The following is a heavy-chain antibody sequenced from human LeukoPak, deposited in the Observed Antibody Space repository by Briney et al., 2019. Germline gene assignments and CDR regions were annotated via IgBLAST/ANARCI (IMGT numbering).Heavy chain of an antibody. Sequence: GGSLRLSCAASGFTFSRFAVRWVRQTPGKGLQWVGGISYDGANKYYGDSVKGRFTISRNSSKNTLSLQMNSLGPEDTAIYYCARDRFDDGAAGFDYWGQGTLVTVSS. V-gene: IGHV3-30-3*01. J-gene: IGHJ4*02. CDR2: ISYDGANK. D-gene: IGHD1-1*01. CDR3: ARDRFDDGAAGFDY. CDR1: GFTFSRFA.